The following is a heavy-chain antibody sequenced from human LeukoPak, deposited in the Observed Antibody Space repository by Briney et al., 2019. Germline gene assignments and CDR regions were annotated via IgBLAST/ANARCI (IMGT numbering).Heavy chain of an antibody. J-gene: IGHJ2*01. CDR2: VYNSGDT. V-gene: IGHV4-59*08. D-gene: IGHD3-16*01. CDR1: GGSTSSDY. CDR3: ARLKLGAYFDL. Sequence: SETLSLTCAVSGGSTSSDYWSWIRQSPGKGLEWVGYVYNSGDTGKNPSLKSRVTILLDTPKNQCSLKLTSVSAADTAVYYCARLKLGAYFDLWGRGTLVTVSS.